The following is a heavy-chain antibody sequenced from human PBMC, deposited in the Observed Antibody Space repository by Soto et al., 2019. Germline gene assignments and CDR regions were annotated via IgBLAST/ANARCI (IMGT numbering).Heavy chain of an antibody. D-gene: IGHD3-3*01. Sequence: SETLSLTCTVSGGSISNYYWSWIRQPPGKGLEWIGYIYYSGSTNYNPSLKSRVTISVDTSKNQFSLKLSSVTAADTAVYYCARDYPNYDFWSGPRPYGMDVWGQGTTVTVSS. J-gene: IGHJ6*02. V-gene: IGHV4-59*01. CDR1: GGSISNYY. CDR3: ARDYPNYDFWSGPRPYGMDV. CDR2: IYYSGST.